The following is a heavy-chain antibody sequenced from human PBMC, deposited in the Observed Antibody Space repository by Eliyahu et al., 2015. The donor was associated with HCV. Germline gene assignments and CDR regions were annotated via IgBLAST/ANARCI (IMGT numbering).Heavy chain of an antibody. J-gene: IGHJ5*02. CDR1: GFIFSSNA. CDR2: ISGSGGST. Sequence: EVQLLESGGGLVQPGGSLRLSCAASGFIFSSNAMGWVRQAPGKGLEWVSAISGSGGSTYYADSVKGRFTISRDNSKNMLYLQMNSLRAEDTAVYYCAKVSGDRSNWYWFDPWGQGTLVTVSS. D-gene: IGHD6-13*01. V-gene: IGHV3-23*01. CDR3: AKVSGDRSNWYWFDP.